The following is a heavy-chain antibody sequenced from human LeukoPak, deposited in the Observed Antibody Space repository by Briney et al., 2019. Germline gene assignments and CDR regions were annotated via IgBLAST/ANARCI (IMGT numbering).Heavy chain of an antibody. CDR1: GFTFSSYG. CDR3: AKLPVELYDSSGYYYDYFDY. D-gene: IGHD3-22*01. CDR2: IRYDGSNK. V-gene: IGHV3-30*02. Sequence: GGSLRLSCAASGFTFSSYGMHWVRQAPGKGLEWVAFIRYDGSNKYYADSVKGRFTISRDNSKNTLYLQMNSLRAEDTAVYYCAKLPVELYDSSGYYYDYFDYWGQGTLVTVSS. J-gene: IGHJ4*02.